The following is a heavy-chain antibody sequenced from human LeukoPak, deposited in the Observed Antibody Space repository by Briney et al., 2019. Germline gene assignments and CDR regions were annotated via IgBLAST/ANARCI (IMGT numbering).Heavy chain of an antibody. CDR1: GFTFNIYA. J-gene: IGHJ4*02. Sequence: GGSLRLSCAASGFTFNIYATNWVRQAPGKGLEWDSSISGSGDSTYYADSVTGRFTISRDNSNNTLYLQMNSLRAEDTAVYYCAKRSGSYYRPFDYWGQGTLVTVSS. D-gene: IGHD3-10*01. CDR2: ISGSGDST. CDR3: AKRSGSYYRPFDY. V-gene: IGHV3-23*01.